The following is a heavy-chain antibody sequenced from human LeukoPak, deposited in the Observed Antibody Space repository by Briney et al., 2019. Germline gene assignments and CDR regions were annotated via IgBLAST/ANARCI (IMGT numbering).Heavy chain of an antibody. CDR3: ARDNSPQLAYMDV. CDR1: GFTFSTFA. V-gene: IGHV3-21*01. D-gene: IGHD2-2*01. CDR2: IFPSGGEI. Sequence: PGGSLRLSCAASGFTFSTFAMIWVRQPPGKGLEWVSSIFPSGGEIHYADSVRGRFTISRDNAKNSLYLQMNSLRAEDTAVYYCARDNSPQLAYMDVWGKGTTVTISS. J-gene: IGHJ6*03.